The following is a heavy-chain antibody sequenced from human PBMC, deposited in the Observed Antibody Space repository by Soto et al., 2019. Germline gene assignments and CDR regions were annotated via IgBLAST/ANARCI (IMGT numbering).Heavy chain of an antibody. J-gene: IGHJ6*02. V-gene: IGHV4-59*01. CDR1: GGSISSYY. CDR3: AAGHREAAASYYYYGMDV. CDR2: IYYSGST. D-gene: IGHD6-13*01. Sequence: PSETLSLTCTVSGGSISSYYWSWIRLPPGKGLEWIGYIYYSGSTNYNPSLKSRVTISVDTSKNQFSLKLSSVTAADTAVYYCAAGHREAAASYYYYGMDVWGQGTTVTVSS.